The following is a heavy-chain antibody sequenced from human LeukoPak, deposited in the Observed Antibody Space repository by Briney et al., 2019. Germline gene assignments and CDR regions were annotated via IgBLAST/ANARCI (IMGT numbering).Heavy chain of an antibody. CDR2: IKSRTDGGAT. D-gene: IGHD4-17*01. CDR3: ADPGDYRVG. V-gene: IGHV3-15*01. CDR1: GFTFRNAW. Sequence: GGSLRLSCAASGFTFRNAWMSWVRQAPGKGLEWVGRIKSRTDGGATEFAAPVKGRFTISRDDSQNTLYLQINSLKTEDTAVYYCADPGDYRVGWGQGTLVTVSS. J-gene: IGHJ4*02.